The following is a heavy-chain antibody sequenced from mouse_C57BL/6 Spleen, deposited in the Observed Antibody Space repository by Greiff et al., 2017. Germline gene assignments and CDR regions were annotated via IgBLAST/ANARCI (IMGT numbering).Heavy chain of an antibody. V-gene: IGHV1-4*01. CDR1: GYTFTSYT. Sequence: QVTLKESGAELARPGASVKMSCKASGYTFTSYTMHWVKQRPGQGLEWIGYINPSSGYTKYNQKFKDKATLTADKSSSTAYMQLSSLTSEDSAVYYCARETNRYYFDYWGQGTTLTVSS. CDR2: INPSSGYT. CDR3: ARETNRYYFDY. D-gene: IGHD1-3*01. J-gene: IGHJ2*01.